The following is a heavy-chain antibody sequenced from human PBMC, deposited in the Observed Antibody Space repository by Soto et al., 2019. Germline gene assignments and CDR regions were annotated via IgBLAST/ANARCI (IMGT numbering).Heavy chain of an antibody. D-gene: IGHD3-10*01. CDR3: ARDRSDYYVSGSYSRGDYYYGMDV. CDR2: IYYSGST. J-gene: IGHJ6*02. V-gene: IGHV4-59*01. CDR1: GGSITSYY. Sequence: QVQLQESGPGLVKPSETLSLTCTVSGGSITSYYWSWIRQPPGKGLEWIGYIYYSGSTNYNPSLESRVTISVDTSKNQFSLKLSSVTSTDTAVYYCARDRSDYYVSGSYSRGDYYYGMDVWGQGTTVTVSS.